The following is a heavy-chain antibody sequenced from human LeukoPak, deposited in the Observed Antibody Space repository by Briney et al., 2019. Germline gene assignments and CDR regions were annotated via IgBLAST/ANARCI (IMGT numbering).Heavy chain of an antibody. D-gene: IGHD3-3*01. J-gene: IGHJ4*02. CDR1: GFTFSSYS. V-gene: IGHV3-48*01. CDR2: ISSSSTTI. Sequence: GGSLRLSCSASGFTFSSYSMNWVRRAPGKGLEWVSYISSSSTTIYYADSVKGRFTISRDNAKNSLYLQMNSLRVADTAVYYCARGPYKDFWSGYSDYLGQGTLVTVSS. CDR3: ARGPYKDFWSGYSDY.